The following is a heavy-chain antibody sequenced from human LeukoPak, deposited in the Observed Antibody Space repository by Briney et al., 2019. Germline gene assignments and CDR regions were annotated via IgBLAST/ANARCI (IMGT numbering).Heavy chain of an antibody. CDR1: GGSISSSSYY. J-gene: IGHJ4*02. Sequence: SETLSLTCTVSGGSISSSSYYWGWIRQPPGKGLEWIGSIYYSGSTYYNPSLKSRVTISVDTPKNQFSLKLSSVTAADTAVYYCARQLGYCSSTSCEITDYWGQGTLVTVSS. CDR2: IYYSGST. CDR3: ARQLGYCSSTSCEITDY. V-gene: IGHV4-39*01. D-gene: IGHD2-2*01.